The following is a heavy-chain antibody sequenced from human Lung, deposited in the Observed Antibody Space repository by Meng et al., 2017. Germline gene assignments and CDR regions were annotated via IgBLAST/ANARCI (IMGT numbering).Heavy chain of an antibody. D-gene: IGHD1-26*01. J-gene: IGHJ4*02. Sequence: GESLKISCAASGFTFSRYWMDWVRQTPGKGLVWVSRINTDGTTTTYADSVKGRFTISRDHAKNTLYLQMNSLRGEDTAVYYCASDVAGRGDYWGQGTLVTVSS. CDR2: INTDGTTT. CDR3: ASDVAGRGDY. CDR1: GFTFSRYW. V-gene: IGHV3-74*01.